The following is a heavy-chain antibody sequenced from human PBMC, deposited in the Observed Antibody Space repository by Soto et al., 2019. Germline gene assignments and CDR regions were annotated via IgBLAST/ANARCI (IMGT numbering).Heavy chain of an antibody. V-gene: IGHV3-30*18. CDR1: GFTFSSYG. Sequence: QVQLVESGGGVVQPGRSLRLSCAASGFTFSSYGMHWVRQAPGKGLEWVEVISYDGSNKYYADSVKGRFTISRDNSKNTLYLQMNSLRAEDTDVYYCAKDVLRFLEWLAFYGMDVW. CDR2: ISYDGSNK. CDR3: AKDVLRFLEWLAFYGMDV. J-gene: IGHJ6*01. D-gene: IGHD3-3*01.